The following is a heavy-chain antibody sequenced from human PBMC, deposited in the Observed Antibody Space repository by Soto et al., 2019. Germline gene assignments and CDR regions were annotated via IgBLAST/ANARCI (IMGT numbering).Heavy chain of an antibody. Sequence: QLTLKESGPTLVKPTQTLTLTCTFSGLSLITSGVGVGWIRQPPGKALEWLALIYCDNEKRDSSPLKSRLTITKATSNNQVVLTMANMYPVATAAYYCAHWFWGFGNGFDPWGQGTLVTVSS. D-gene: IGHD3-10*01. CDR3: AHWFWGFGNGFDP. V-gene: IGHV2-5*02. J-gene: IGHJ5*02. CDR2: IYCDNEK. CDR1: GLSLITSGVG.